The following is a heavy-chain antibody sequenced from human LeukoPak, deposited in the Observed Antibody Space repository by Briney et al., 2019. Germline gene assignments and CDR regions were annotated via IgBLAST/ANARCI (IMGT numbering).Heavy chain of an antibody. J-gene: IGHJ5*02. CDR3: ARGGYCSSTSCYNNWFDP. Sequence: GESLKISCKGSGYSFTSYWIGWVRQVPGKGLEWIGIIYPGDSDTRYSPSFQGQVTISAAKSISTAYLQWSSLKASDTAMYYCARGGYCSSTSCYNNWFDPWGQGTLVTVSS. D-gene: IGHD2-2*02. CDR2: IYPGDSDT. CDR1: GYSFTSYW. V-gene: IGHV5-51*01.